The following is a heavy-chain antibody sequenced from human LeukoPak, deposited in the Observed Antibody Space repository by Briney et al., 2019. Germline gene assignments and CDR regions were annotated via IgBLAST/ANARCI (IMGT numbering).Heavy chain of an antibody. V-gene: IGHV3-30*04. CDR3: ARDPIAARVNYYMDV. J-gene: IGHJ6*03. Sequence: GGSLRLSCAASGFTFSSYAMHWVRQAPGKGLEWVAVISYDGSNKYYADSVKGRFTISRDNSKNTLYLQMNSLRAEDTAVYYCARDPIAARVNYYMDVWGKGTTVTVSS. D-gene: IGHD6-13*01. CDR1: GFTFSSYA. CDR2: ISYDGSNK.